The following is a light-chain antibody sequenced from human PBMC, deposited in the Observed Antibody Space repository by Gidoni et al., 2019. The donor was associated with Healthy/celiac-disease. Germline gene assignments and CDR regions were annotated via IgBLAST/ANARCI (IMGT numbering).Light chain of an antibody. CDR2: DAS. CDR1: QSVSSY. CDR3: QQRSNWPRSWT. J-gene: IGKJ1*01. Sequence: EIVLTQSPATLSLSPRERATLSCRASQSVSSYLAWYQQKPGQAPRLLIYDASNRATGIPARFSGSGSGTDFTLTISSLEPEDFAVYYCQQRSNWPRSWTFGQGTKVEIK. V-gene: IGKV3-11*01.